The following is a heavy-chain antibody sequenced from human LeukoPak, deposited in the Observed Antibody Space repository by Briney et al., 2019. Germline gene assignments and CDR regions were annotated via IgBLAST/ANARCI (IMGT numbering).Heavy chain of an antibody. CDR3: TRSFGGSGDY. Sequence: GGSLRLSCAVSGFTFSDYWMHWVRQASGKGLVWISRINTDGSVTDYADSVKGRFTISRDNAKNTLYLQMNSLITEDTALYYCTRSFGGSGDYWGQGTLVAVSS. J-gene: IGHJ4*02. CDR1: GFTFSDYW. V-gene: IGHV3-74*01. CDR2: INTDGSVT. D-gene: IGHD4-23*01.